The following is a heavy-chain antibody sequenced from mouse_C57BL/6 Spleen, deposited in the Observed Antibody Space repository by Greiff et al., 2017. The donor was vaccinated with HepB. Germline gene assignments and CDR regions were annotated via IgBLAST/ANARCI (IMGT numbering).Heavy chain of an antibody. CDR2: ISYDGSN. V-gene: IGHV3-6*01. J-gene: IGHJ2*01. D-gene: IGHD1-1*01. CDR1: GYSITSGYY. Sequence: EVKLMESGPGLVKPSQSLSLTCSVTGYSITSGYYWNWIRQFPGNKLEWMGYISYDGSNNYNPSLKNRISITRDTSKNQFFLKLNSVTTEDTATYYCARDYYGSSGGYFDYWGQGTTLTVSS. CDR3: ARDYYGSSGGYFDY.